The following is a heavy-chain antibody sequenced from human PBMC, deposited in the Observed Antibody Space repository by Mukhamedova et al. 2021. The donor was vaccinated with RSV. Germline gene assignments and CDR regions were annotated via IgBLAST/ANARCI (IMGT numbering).Heavy chain of an antibody. CDR2: INAGNGNT. Sequence: RLEWMGWINAGNGNTKYSQKFQGRVTITRDTSASTAYMELSSLRSEDTAVYYCASSYYDSSGYHPFDYWGQGTLVTVSS. J-gene: IGHJ4*02. D-gene: IGHD3-22*01. V-gene: IGHV1-3*01. CDR3: ASSYYDSSGYHPFDY.